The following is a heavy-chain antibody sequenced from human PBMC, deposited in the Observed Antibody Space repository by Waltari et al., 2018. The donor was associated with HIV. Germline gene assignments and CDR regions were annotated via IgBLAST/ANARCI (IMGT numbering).Heavy chain of an antibody. J-gene: IGHJ6*02. D-gene: IGHD2-2*01. CDR2: SNAKSGGT. V-gene: IGHV1-2*02. Sequence: QVELVQSGAEVKKPGASVKVSCKASGYTFTDNYIHWVRQAPGHGLEWMGWSNAKSGGTNHAQKFQGRGTMTRDTSISTVYIEVRRLTSDDTDVYYCARGGASTTPRDYNYYGLDVWGQGTTVTVSS. CDR3: ARGGASTTPRDYNYYGLDV. CDR1: GYTFTDNY.